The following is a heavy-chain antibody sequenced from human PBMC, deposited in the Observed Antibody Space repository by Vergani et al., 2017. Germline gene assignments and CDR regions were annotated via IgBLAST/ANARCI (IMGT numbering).Heavy chain of an antibody. D-gene: IGHD2-2*01. CDR2: ISGSGGST. Sequence: VQLVDSGGGVVQPGRSLRLSCAASGFTFSSYGMHWVRQAPGKGLEWVSAISGSGGSTYYADSVKGRFTISRDNSKNTLYLQMNSLRADDTAVYYCAKGSTSCYHWGQGTLVTVSS. CDR1: GFTFSSYG. J-gene: IGHJ4*02. V-gene: IGHV3-23*04. CDR3: AKGSTSCYH.